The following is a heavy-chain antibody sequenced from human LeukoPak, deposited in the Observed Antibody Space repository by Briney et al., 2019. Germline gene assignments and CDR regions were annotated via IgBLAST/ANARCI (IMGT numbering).Heavy chain of an antibody. CDR3: ARGYSRAFDI. V-gene: IGHV3-48*03. Sequence: PGGSLRLSCAASGFSFSTYEMNWVRQAPGKGLEWVSYISSSGRTIYYADSVKGRFTISRDNAKNTLYLQMNSLRAEDTAVYYCARGYSRAFDIWGQGTMVTVS. CDR2: ISSSGRTI. J-gene: IGHJ3*02. D-gene: IGHD2-21*01. CDR1: GFSFSTYE.